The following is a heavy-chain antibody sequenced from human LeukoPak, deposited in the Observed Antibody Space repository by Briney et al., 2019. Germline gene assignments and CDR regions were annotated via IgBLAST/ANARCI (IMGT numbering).Heavy chain of an antibody. CDR2: INPSVGTT. CDR3: ARDERDYYDSSGYPFDY. V-gene: IGHV1-46*01. J-gene: IGHJ4*02. D-gene: IGHD3-22*01. CDR1: GYTFTTYY. Sequence: ASVKVSCKASGYTFTTYYIHWVRQAPGQGLEWMGIINPSVGTTSYAQKFQGRVIMTKDTSTRTAYMELRSLRSDDTAVYYCARDERDYYDSSGYPFDYWGQGTLVTVSS.